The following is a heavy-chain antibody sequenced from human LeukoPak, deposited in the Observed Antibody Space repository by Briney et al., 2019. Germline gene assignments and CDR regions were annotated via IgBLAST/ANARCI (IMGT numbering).Heavy chain of an antibody. CDR3: AKDLSGWGYDSIPGDY. Sequence: PGRSLRLSCAASGFTFSSYAMHWVRQAPGKGLEWVAVISYDGSNKYYADSVKGRFTISRDNSKNTLYLQMNSLRAEDTAVYYCAKDLSGWGYDSIPGDYWGQGTLVTVSS. V-gene: IGHV3-30-3*01. J-gene: IGHJ4*02. CDR2: ISYDGSNK. CDR1: GFTFSSYA. D-gene: IGHD3-22*01.